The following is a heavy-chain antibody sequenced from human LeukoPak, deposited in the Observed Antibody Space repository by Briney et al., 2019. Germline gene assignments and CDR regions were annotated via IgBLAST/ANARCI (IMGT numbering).Heavy chain of an antibody. V-gene: IGHV4-39*07. CDR1: GGSISSSSYY. D-gene: IGHD3-16*02. Sequence: PSETLSLTCTVSGGSISSSSYYWGWIRQPPGKGLEWIGSIYYSGSTNYSPSLKSRVTLSVDTSKNQFSLRLSSVTAADTAVYYCARRTFGGVIAYWGQGTLVTVSS. CDR3: ARRTFGGVIAY. J-gene: IGHJ4*02. CDR2: IYYSGST.